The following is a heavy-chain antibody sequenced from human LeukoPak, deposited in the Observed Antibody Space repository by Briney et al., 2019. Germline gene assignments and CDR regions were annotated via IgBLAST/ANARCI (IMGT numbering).Heavy chain of an antibody. J-gene: IGHJ6*02. CDR3: AKNDFWSGYGYYYGMDV. D-gene: IGHD3-3*01. Sequence: PSETLSLTCTVSGGSISGYYWSWVRQAPGKGLEWVSAISGSGGSTYYADSVKGRFTISRDNSKNTLYLQMNSLRAEDTAVYYCAKNDFWSGYGYYYGMDVWGQGTTVTVPS. V-gene: IGHV3-23*01. CDR1: GGSISGYY. CDR2: ISGSGGST.